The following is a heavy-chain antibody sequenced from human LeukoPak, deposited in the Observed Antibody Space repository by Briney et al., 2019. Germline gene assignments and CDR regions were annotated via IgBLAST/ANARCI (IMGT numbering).Heavy chain of an antibody. J-gene: IGHJ4*02. Sequence: ASVKVSCKASGYTFTSCDINWVRQATGQGLEWMGWMNPNSGNTGYGQSFQGRITMTRDISIGTAYMELSRLKSDDTAVYYCARVPRGGVELTHWGQGTLVTVSS. CDR2: MNPNSGNT. CDR1: GYTFTSCD. D-gene: IGHD1-1*01. V-gene: IGHV1-8*01. CDR3: ARVPRGGVELTH.